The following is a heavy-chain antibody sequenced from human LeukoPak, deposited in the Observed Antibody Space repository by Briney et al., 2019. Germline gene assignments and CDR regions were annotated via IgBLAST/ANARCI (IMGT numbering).Heavy chain of an antibody. D-gene: IGHD6-13*01. CDR2: IYHSGST. Sequence: SETLSLTCTVSGGPISSSSYYWGWIRQPPGKGLEWIGSIYHSGSTYYNPSLKSRVTISVDTSKNQFSLKLSSVTAADTAVYYCATGIAAAGNYFDYWGQGTLVTVSS. CDR3: ATGIAAAGNYFDY. J-gene: IGHJ4*02. CDR1: GGPISSSSYY. V-gene: IGHV4-39*01.